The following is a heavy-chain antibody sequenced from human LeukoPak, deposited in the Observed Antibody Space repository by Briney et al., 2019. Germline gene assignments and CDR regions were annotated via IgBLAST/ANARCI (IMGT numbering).Heavy chain of an antibody. J-gene: IGHJ4*02. V-gene: IGHV4-4*02. D-gene: IGHD3-16*02. CDR3: ARRSPVLELYVWGSYRPPNYFDY. CDR1: GGSISSNNW. CDR2: MYHSGST. Sequence: SETLSLTCAVSGGSISSNNWWSWVRQPPGKGLEWIGEMYHSGSTNYNPSLKSRVTISVDTSKNQFSLKLSSVTAADTAVYYCARRSPVLELYVWGSYRPPNYFDYWGQGTLVTVSS.